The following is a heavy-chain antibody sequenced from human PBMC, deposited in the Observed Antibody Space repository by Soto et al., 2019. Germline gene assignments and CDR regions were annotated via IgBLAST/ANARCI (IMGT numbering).Heavy chain of an antibody. Sequence: PSETLSLTCGVYGGSLRGYYWSWIRQSPGKGLEWIGEINYSGGTNYNPSLKSRVTLSVDTSKNQFSLRLSSVTAADTAVYYCAKSATVGAANFDVWGQGTMVTVSS. CDR3: AKSATVGAANFDV. CDR1: GGSLRGYY. D-gene: IGHD1-26*01. J-gene: IGHJ3*01. CDR2: INYSGGT. V-gene: IGHV4-34*01.